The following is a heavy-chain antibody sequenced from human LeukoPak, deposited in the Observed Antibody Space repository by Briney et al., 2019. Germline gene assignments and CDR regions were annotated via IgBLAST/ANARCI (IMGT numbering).Heavy chain of an antibody. CDR3: AKSPYFYNSGRSVDV. D-gene: IGHD3-10*01. J-gene: IGHJ6*04. CDR2: ISGSGGTT. V-gene: IGHV3-23*01. Sequence: GGSLSLSCVPSGFPFSSFAMTWVRQAPGKGLEWVSSISGSGGTTYYADSVKGRFTISRDSSKNMLYLHMNRLRAEDTAVYYCAKSPYFYNSGRSVDVWGKGTTVTVSS. CDR1: GFPFSSFA.